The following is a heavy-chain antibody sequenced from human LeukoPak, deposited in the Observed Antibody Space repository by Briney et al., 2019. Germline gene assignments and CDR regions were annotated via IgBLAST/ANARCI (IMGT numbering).Heavy chain of an antibody. CDR3: AANSADYNTLGSSYKV. Sequence: SETLSLTCTVSSASIPSSPYFWGWIRQSPGKGLEWIGSISYSGTTYYNPSLKSRVTISVDTSKNQFSLRLNSVTAADTAVFYCAANSADYNTLGSSYKVWGQGTLVTVSS. CDR1: SASIPSSPYF. CDR2: ISYSGTT. J-gene: IGHJ4*02. V-gene: IGHV4-39*01. D-gene: IGHD3-10*01.